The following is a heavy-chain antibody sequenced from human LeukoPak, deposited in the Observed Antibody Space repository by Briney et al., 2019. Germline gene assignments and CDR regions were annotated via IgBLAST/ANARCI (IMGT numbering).Heavy chain of an antibody. CDR1: GFTVSSNY. D-gene: IGHD1-26*01. CDR3: ARAFSGSYSSWFDP. CDR2: IYSGGST. V-gene: IGHV3-53*01. J-gene: IGHJ5*02. Sequence: PGGSLRLSCAASGFTVSSNYMSWVRQAPGKGLEWVSVIYSGGSTYYADSVKGRFTISRDNSKNTLYLQMNSLRAEDTAVYYCARAFSGSYSSWFDPWGQGTLVTVSS.